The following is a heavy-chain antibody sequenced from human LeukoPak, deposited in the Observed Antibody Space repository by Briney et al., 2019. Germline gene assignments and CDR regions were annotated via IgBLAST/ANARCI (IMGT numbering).Heavy chain of an antibody. CDR3: ARAEYKNGFSFDP. CDR2: IYTSGNT. J-gene: IGHJ5*02. D-gene: IGHD2-8*01. Sequence: SETLSLTCTVSGGSISSGSYYWGWLRQPAGKGLEWIGQIYTSGNTNYNPSLKSPSTISVDTSNNQFSLRLTSVTTADTATYYCARAEYKNGFSFDPWGQGTLVTVSS. CDR1: GGSISSGSYY. V-gene: IGHV4-61*09.